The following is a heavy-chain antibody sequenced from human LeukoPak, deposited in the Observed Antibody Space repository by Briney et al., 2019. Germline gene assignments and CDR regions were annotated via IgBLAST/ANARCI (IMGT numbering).Heavy chain of an antibody. V-gene: IGHV3-74*01. D-gene: IGHD6-19*01. CDR1: GFTFSSYW. Sequence: LTGGSLRLSCAASGFTFSSYWMHGVRQAPGKGLVWVSRINSDGSSTTYADSVKGRFTISRDNAKNTQYLQMNSLRAEDTAVYYCSRRAVTGHYGLDIWGQGTMVTVSS. CDR2: INSDGSST. J-gene: IGHJ3*02. CDR3: SRRAVTGHYGLDI.